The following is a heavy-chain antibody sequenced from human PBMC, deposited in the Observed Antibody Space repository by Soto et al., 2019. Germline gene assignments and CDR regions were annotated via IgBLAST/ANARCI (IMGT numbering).Heavy chain of an antibody. J-gene: IGHJ4*02. CDR1: GFTFGDYA. CDR3: TRDDIAAAILFDY. CDR2: IRSKAYGGTT. D-gene: IGHD6-13*01. V-gene: IGHV3-49*03. Sequence: PGGSLRLSCTASGFTFGDYAMSWFRQAPGKGLEWVGFIRSKAYGGTTEYAASVKGRFTISRDDSKSIAYLQMNSLKTEDTAVYYCTRDDIAAAILFDYWGQGTLVTVSS.